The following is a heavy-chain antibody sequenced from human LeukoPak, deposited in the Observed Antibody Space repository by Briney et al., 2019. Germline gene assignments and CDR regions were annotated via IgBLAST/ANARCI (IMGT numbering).Heavy chain of an antibody. CDR1: GFTVSSNY. CDR2: IYSDGST. J-gene: IGHJ4*02. Sequence: GGSLRLSCAASGFTVSSNYVTWVRQAPGKGLEWVSVIYSDGSTYSADSVKGRFTISRDNSKNTLYLQMNSLRAEDTAVYYCAGLPRYWGQGTLVTVSS. CDR3: AGLPRY. V-gene: IGHV3-66*02.